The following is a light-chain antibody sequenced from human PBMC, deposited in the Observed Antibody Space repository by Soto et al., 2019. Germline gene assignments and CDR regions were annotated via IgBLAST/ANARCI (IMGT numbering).Light chain of an antibody. CDR3: QQRGNWPLT. Sequence: EIVLTQSPATLSLSPGERATLSCRASQSVSSYFAWYQQKXXQAPRLLIYDASNRATGIPARFSGSGSGTDFTLTISSLEPEDFAVYYCQQRGNWPLTFGQGTKVEIK. V-gene: IGKV3-11*01. J-gene: IGKJ1*01. CDR2: DAS. CDR1: QSVSSY.